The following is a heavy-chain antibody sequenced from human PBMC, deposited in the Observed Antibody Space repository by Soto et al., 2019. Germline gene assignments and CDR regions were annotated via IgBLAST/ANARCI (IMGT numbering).Heavy chain of an antibody. CDR3: VKQAHGLDGVAFDY. CDR1: GFIFSEST. CDR2: VSTSGRST. D-gene: IGHD2-15*01. Sequence: GGSLRLSCSASGFIFSESTIYWVRQVPGKGLEAISAVSTSGRSTYYADSVKDRFTISRDNSKNTLFLQMGSLRPEDTAIYYCVKQAHGLDGVAFDYWGQGTQVT. V-gene: IGHV3-64D*06. J-gene: IGHJ4*02.